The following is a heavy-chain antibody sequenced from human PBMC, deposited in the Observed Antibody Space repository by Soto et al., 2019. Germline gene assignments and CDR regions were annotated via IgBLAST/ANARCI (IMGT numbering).Heavy chain of an antibody. CDR3: ARRGSGYYNPFDF. D-gene: IGHD5-12*01. V-gene: IGHV5-10-1*01. CDR1: GYTFPNYY. J-gene: IGHJ4*02. CDR2: IDPFDSYT. Sequence: GESLKISCKGSGYTFPNYYIAWVRQMPGKGLEWMGRIDPFDSYTKYGPSFQGHVTITVDKSTSTAFLQWSSLRASDSGMYYCARRGSGYYNPFDFWGQGTLVTVPS.